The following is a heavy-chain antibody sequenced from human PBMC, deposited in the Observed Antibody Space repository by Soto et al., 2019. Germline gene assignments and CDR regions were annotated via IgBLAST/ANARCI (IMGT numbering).Heavy chain of an antibody. CDR2: ISYDGTNK. CDR3: ARDPKTSGGQHWAFNYFDS. D-gene: IGHD7-27*01. CDR1: GFSFSISP. Sequence: QVQLVESGGGVVQPGRSLRLSCAASGFSFSISPMHWVRQAPGEGPEWVALISYDGTNKFYADSVKGRFIISRDNSKSTLYLQVDSLRPEDAAVYYCARDPKTSGGQHWAFNYFDSWGQGTLVTVSS. J-gene: IGHJ4*02. V-gene: IGHV3-30-3*01.